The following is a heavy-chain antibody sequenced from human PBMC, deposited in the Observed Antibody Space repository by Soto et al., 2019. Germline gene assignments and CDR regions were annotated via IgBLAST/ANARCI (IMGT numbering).Heavy chain of an antibody. Sequence: PSQTLSLTCAISGDSVSSNSAAWNWIRQSPSRGLEWLGRTYYRSKWYNDYAVSVKSRITINPDTSKNRFSLQLNSVTPEDTAVYYCARGLPYYDFWSGYKGGMDVWGQGTTVTVSS. D-gene: IGHD3-3*01. CDR1: GDSVSSNSAA. V-gene: IGHV6-1*01. CDR2: TYYRSKWYN. J-gene: IGHJ6*02. CDR3: ARGLPYYDFWSGYKGGMDV.